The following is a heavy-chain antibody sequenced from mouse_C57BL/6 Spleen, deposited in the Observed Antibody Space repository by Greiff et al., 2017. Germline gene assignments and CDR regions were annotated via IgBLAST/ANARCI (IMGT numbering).Heavy chain of an antibody. CDR1: GYTFTSYG. Sequence: VQLQQSGAELARPGASVKLSCKASGYTFTSYGISWVKQRTGQGLEWIGAIYPRSGNTYYNEKFKGKATLTADKSSSTAYMELRSLTSEDSAVYFCANYGSSLYYFDYWGQGTTLTVSS. J-gene: IGHJ2*01. CDR3: ANYGSSLYYFDY. V-gene: IGHV1-81*01. CDR2: IYPRSGNT. D-gene: IGHD1-1*01.